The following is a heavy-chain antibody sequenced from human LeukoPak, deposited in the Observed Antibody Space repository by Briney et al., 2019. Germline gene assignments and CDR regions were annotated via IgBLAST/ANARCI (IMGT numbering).Heavy chain of an antibody. D-gene: IGHD3-22*01. V-gene: IGHV1-69-2*01. CDR2: VDPEDGET. J-gene: IGHJ6*03. CDR3: ATSSQKDYYDSSGYSSYYMDV. CDR1: GYTFTDYH. Sequence: ASVKISCKVSGYTFTDYHMHWVQQAPGKGLEWMGLVDPEDGETIYAEKLQGRVTITSDTSTDTAYIELSSLRSEDTAVYYCATSSQKDYYDSSGYSSYYMDVWGKGTTVTVSS.